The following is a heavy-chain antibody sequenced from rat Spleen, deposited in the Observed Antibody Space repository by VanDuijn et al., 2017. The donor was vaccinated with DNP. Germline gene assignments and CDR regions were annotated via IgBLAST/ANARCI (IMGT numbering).Heavy chain of an antibody. J-gene: IGHJ2*01. CDR3: ARLEFGGYTYYFDY. CDR2: ISYSGST. V-gene: IGHV3-1*01. D-gene: IGHD1-11*01. Sequence: EVQLQESGPGLVKPSQSLSLTCSVTGYSITSNYWAWIRKFPGNKMEWIGHISYSGSTNYNPSLKSRISITRDTSKNQFFLQLNSVTTEDTATYYCARLEFGGYTYYFDYWGQGVMVTVSS. CDR1: GYSITSNY.